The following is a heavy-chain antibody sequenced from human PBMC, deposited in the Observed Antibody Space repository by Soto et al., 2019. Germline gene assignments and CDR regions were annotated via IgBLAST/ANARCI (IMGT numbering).Heavy chain of an antibody. J-gene: IGHJ6*02. CDR3: AREETAWPLAYGLDV. Sequence: GGSLRLSCAASGFTFSSYGMHWVRQAPGKGLEWVAVISYDGSNKYYADSVKGRFTISRDNSKNTLYLQMNSLRAEDTAVYYCAREETAWPLAYGLDVWGQGTTVTVSS. CDR1: GFTFSSYG. D-gene: IGHD2-21*02. CDR2: ISYDGSNK. V-gene: IGHV3-30*03.